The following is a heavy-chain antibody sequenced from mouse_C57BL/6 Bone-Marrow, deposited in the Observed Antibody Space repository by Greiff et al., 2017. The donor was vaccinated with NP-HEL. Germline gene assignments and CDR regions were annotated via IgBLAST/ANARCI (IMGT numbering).Heavy chain of an antibody. CDR3: ANGYPFDY. V-gene: IGHV1-50*01. D-gene: IGHD2-2*01. Sequence: QVQLKQPGAELVKPGASVKLSCKASGYTFTSYWMQWVKQRPGQGLEWIGEIDPSDSYTNYNQKLKGKATLTVDTSSSTAYMQLSSLTSEDSAVYYCANGYPFDYWGQGTTLTVSS. CDR2: IDPSDSYT. CDR1: GYTFTSYW. J-gene: IGHJ2*01.